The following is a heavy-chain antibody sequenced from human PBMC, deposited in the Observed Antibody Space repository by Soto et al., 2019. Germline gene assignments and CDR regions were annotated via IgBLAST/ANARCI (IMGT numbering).Heavy chain of an antibody. J-gene: IGHJ4*02. D-gene: IGHD6-25*01. CDR3: ARAPPSRVRPFDY. Sequence: SETLSLTCAVYGGSFSGYYWSWIRQPPGKGLEWIGEINQSGSSNYNPSLKSRVTISVDTSKNQFSLKLSSVTAADTAVYYCARAPPSRVRPFDYWGQGTLGTVSS. CDR1: GGSFSGYY. CDR2: INQSGSS. V-gene: IGHV4-34*01.